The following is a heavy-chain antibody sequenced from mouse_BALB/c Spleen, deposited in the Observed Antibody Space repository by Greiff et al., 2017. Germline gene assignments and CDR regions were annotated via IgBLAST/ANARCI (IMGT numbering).Heavy chain of an antibody. CDR1: GFSLTSYG. Sequence: QVQLQQSGPGLVQPSQSLSITCTVSGFSLTSYGVHWVRQSPGKGLAWLGVIWSGGSTDYNAAFISRLSISKDNSKSQVFFKMNSLQANDTAIYYCARGGTGVFDYWGQGTTLTVSS. D-gene: IGHD4-1*01. V-gene: IGHV2-2*02. J-gene: IGHJ2*01. CDR3: ARGGTGVFDY. CDR2: IWSGGST.